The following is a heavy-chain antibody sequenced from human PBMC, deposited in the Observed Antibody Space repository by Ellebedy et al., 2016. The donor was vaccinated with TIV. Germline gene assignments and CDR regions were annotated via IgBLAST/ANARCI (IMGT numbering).Heavy chain of an antibody. D-gene: IGHD3-10*01. CDR1: GGPVSSSSHF. CDR2: VNPSGTT. CDR3: ARARGQYLYGSGSYFTN. V-gene: IGHV4-39*07. J-gene: IGHJ4*02. Sequence: MPSETLSLTCTVSGGPVSSSSHFWSWIRQPPGKGLEWIGEVNPSGTTNDNPSLKSRVTISVDTPKKQFYLRLTSVTAADTAVYYCARARGQYLYGSGSYFTNWGQGEMVTVSS.